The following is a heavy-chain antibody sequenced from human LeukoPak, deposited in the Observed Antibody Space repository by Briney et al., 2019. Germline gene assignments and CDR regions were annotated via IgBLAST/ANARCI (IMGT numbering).Heavy chain of an antibody. Sequence: GGSLRLPCAASGFTFSSYAMHWVRQAPGKGLEWVAVISYDGSNKYYADSVKGRFTISRDNSKNTLYLQMNSLRAEDTAVYYCARVQTYYYDSSGLTDYWGQGTLVTVSS. J-gene: IGHJ4*02. CDR2: ISYDGSNK. CDR3: ARVQTYYYDSSGLTDY. D-gene: IGHD3-22*01. CDR1: GFTFSSYA. V-gene: IGHV3-30*01.